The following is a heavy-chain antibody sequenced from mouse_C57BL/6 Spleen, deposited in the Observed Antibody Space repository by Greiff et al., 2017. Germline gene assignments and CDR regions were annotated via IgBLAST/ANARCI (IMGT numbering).Heavy chain of an antibody. J-gene: IGHJ4*01. Sequence: QVQLQQPGAELVRPGTSVKLSCKASGYTFTSYWMHWVKQRPGQGLEWIGVIDPSDSYTNYNQKFKGQATLTVDTSSSTAYMQLSSLTSEDSAVYYCARGDYGSSYYYAMDYWGQGTSVTVSS. V-gene: IGHV1-59*01. D-gene: IGHD1-1*01. CDR1: GYTFTSYW. CDR2: IDPSDSYT. CDR3: ARGDYGSSYYYAMDY.